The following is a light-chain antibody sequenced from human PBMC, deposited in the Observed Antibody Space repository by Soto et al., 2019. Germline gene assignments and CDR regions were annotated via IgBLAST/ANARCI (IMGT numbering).Light chain of an antibody. CDR1: SSNIGNNA. Sequence: QSVLTQPPSVSEAPRQRVTISCSGSSSNIGNNAVNWYQPLPGKAPKLLIYYDDLLPSGVSDRFSGSKSGTSASRAISGLQSEDEPDYYCAAGDDRLNGGVFGGGTKLTV. J-gene: IGLJ3*02. CDR3: AAGDDRLNGGV. V-gene: IGLV1-36*01. CDR2: YDD.